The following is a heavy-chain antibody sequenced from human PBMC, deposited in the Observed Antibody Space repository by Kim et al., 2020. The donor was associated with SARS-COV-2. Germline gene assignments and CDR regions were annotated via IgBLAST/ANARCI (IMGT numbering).Heavy chain of an antibody. CDR3: ARGRVYRDYDF. CDR2: IYTGDADT. Sequence: GESLKISCQTSGYNFTNYWVAWVRQRPGKGLEWLGYIYTGDADTKYGPPFRGLVAISADKSSATVFLHWNKLKTSDSGMYYCARGRVYRDYDFWGQGTLV. J-gene: IGHJ4*02. CDR1: GYNFTNYW. V-gene: IGHV5-51*01. D-gene: IGHD4-17*01.